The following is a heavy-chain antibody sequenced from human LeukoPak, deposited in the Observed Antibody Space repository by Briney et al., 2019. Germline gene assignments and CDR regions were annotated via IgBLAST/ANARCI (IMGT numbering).Heavy chain of an antibody. Sequence: SETLSLTCAVYGVSFRGYHRSWIRQPPGKGLEWIGEINHSGSTNYNPSLKSRVTISVDTSKNQFSLKLSSVTAADTAVYYCARGLVYATFDYWGQGTLVTVSS. D-gene: IGHD2-8*01. J-gene: IGHJ4*02. V-gene: IGHV4-34*01. CDR2: INHSGST. CDR3: ARGLVYATFDY. CDR1: GVSFRGYH.